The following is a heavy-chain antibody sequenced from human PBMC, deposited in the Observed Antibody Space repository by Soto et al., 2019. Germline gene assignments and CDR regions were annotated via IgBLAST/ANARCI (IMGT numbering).Heavy chain of an antibody. CDR2: IYWSGDE. J-gene: IGHJ3*01. Sequence: SGPTLVNPTQTLTLTCSFSGFSFSTSGVGVGWVRQPPGKALEWLALIYWSGDEHYRPSLKSRLTITKDTSKNQVVLIMTNMDPVDTATYYCARGLATLPVFAFDVWGQGTTATVSS. CDR3: ARGLATLPVFAFDV. D-gene: IGHD6-6*01. CDR1: GFSFSTSGVG. V-gene: IGHV2-5*01.